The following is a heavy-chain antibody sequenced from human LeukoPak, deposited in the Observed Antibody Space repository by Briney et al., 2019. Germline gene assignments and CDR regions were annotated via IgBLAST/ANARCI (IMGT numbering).Heavy chain of an antibody. V-gene: IGHV3-33*01. D-gene: IGHD2-15*01. CDR2: IWYDGSNK. Sequence: QSGGSLRLSCAASGFTFSSYGMHWVRQAPGKGLEWVAVIWYDGSNKYYADSVKGRFTISRDNSKNTLYLQMNSLRAEDTAVYYCARSVGYCSGGSCYPDYWGQGTLVTVSS. J-gene: IGHJ4*02. CDR1: GFTFSSYG. CDR3: ARSVGYCSGGSCYPDY.